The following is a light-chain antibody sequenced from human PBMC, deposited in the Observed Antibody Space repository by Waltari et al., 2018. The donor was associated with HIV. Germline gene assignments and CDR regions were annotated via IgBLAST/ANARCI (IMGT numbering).Light chain of an antibody. J-gene: IGKJ1*01. CDR3: QQYDGYWT. V-gene: IGKV1-5*03. CDR1: ETISSW. CDR2: KAS. Sequence: DIQMTQSPSTLSASVGDRVTITGRASETISSWLAWYHQKPGKPPKLLIYKASTLESGVPSRFSGSGSGTEFTLTISSLQPDDFATYYCQQYDGYWTFGQGTKVEIK.